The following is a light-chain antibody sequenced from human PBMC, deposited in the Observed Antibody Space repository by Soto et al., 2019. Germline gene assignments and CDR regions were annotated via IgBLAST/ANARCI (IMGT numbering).Light chain of an antibody. Sequence: EIVMTQSAANLSVSPGERVTLSYRASQSVSSNLAWYQQKPGQAPRLLIYGASTRATGIPARFSGSGSGTEFTLTISSLQSEDFAVYYCQQYNNWPPYTFGQGTKLEIK. CDR1: QSVSSN. CDR2: GAS. J-gene: IGKJ2*01. CDR3: QQYNNWPPYT. V-gene: IGKV3-15*01.